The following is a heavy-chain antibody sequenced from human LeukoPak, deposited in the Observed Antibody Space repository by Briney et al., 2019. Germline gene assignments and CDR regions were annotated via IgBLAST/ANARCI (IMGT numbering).Heavy chain of an antibody. D-gene: IGHD5-24*01. Sequence: SETLSLTCTASGGSISRGDYYWSWIRQPPGKGLEWIGYIYYSGSTYYNPSLKSRVTISVDTSKNQFSLKLSSVTAADTAVYYCARIVEMATTFDYWGQGTLVTVSS. CDR2: IYYSGST. V-gene: IGHV4-30-4*01. J-gene: IGHJ4*02. CDR3: ARIVEMATTFDY. CDR1: GGSISRGDYY.